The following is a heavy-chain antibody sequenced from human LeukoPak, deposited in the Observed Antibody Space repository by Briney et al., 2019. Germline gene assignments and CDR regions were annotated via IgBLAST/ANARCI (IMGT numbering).Heavy chain of an antibody. V-gene: IGHV3-53*01. Sequence: GGSLRLSCAASGFTVSSNYMTWVRQAPGKGLEWVSIIYNGGGTYYADSVKGRFTISRDNSKNTLYLQMNSLRAEDTAVYYCAKERASYGVPGLFDYWGQGTLVTVSS. CDR1: GFTVSSNY. D-gene: IGHD5-18*01. CDR3: AKERASYGVPGLFDY. CDR2: IYNGGGT. J-gene: IGHJ4*02.